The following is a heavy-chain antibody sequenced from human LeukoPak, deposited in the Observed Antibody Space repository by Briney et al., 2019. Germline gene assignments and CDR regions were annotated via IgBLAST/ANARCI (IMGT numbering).Heavy chain of an antibody. CDR3: ARDTYSSSWYYYYYYMDV. V-gene: IGHV4-4*07. CDR1: GGSISSYY. D-gene: IGHD6-13*01. Sequence: SETLSLTCTVSGGSISSYYWSWIRQPAGKGLEWIGRIYTSGSTNFNPSLKSRVTMSVDTSKNQFSLKLSSVTAADTAVYYCARDTYSSSWYYYYYYMDVWGKGTTVTVSS. CDR2: IYTSGST. J-gene: IGHJ6*03.